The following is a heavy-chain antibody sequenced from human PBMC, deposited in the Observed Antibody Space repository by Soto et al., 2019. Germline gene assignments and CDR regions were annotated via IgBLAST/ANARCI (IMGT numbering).Heavy chain of an antibody. CDR1: GGSISSYY. D-gene: IGHD6-13*01. CDR3: ASLAAAGSSEGVDY. CDR2: IYYSGST. V-gene: IGHV4-59*08. Sequence: QVQLHESGPGLVKPSETLSLTCTVSGGSISSYYWSWIRQPPGKGLEWIGYIYYSGSTNYNPSLKSRVTISVDTSKNQFSLKLSSVTAADTAVYYCASLAAAGSSEGVDYWGQGTLVTVSS. J-gene: IGHJ4*02.